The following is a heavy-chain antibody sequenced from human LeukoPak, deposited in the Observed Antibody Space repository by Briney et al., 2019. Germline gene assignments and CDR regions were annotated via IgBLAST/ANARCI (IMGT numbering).Heavy chain of an antibody. V-gene: IGHV3-66*01. CDR2: IYSGGST. D-gene: IGHD3-9*01. Sequence: PGGSLRLSCAASGFTVSSNYMSWVRQAPGKGLEWVSVIYSGGSTYYADSVKGRFTISRDNSKNTLYLQMNSLRAEDTAVYYCARVGFYDILTGYYGYYFDYWGQGTLVTVSS. J-gene: IGHJ4*02. CDR1: GFTVSSNY. CDR3: ARVGFYDILTGYYGYYFDY.